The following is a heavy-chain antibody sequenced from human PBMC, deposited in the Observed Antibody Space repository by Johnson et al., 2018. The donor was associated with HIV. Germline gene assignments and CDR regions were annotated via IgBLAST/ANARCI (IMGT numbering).Heavy chain of an antibody. CDR2: ISNDGSNK. CDR3: ARASGYSSGGENSRVDGFDI. D-gene: IGHD2-15*01. CDR1: GFTLSNNA. Sequence: QVQLVESGGGVVQPGRSLRLSCAASGFTLSNNALHWVRQAPGKGLEWVAVISNDGSNKYYADSVKGRFSISIDNSKNIVYLQMNTVRAEDTALYYCARASGYSSGGENSRVDGFDIWGQGTVVIVSS. V-gene: IGHV3-30*07. J-gene: IGHJ3*02.